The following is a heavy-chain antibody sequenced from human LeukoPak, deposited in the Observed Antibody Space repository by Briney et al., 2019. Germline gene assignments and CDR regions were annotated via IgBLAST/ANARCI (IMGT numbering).Heavy chain of an antibody. CDR1: GFTFSNAW. V-gene: IGHV3-15*07. CDR3: MRDYMGWFDP. CDR2: IKSKTDGGTT. D-gene: IGHD3-10*01. J-gene: IGHJ5*02. Sequence: GGSLRLSCAASGFTFSNAWMNWVRQAPGKGLEWVGRIKSKTDGGTTDYAAPVKGRFTISRDTASNTMHLEMNNLRIEDTAVYYCMRDYMGWFDPWGQGSLVTVSS.